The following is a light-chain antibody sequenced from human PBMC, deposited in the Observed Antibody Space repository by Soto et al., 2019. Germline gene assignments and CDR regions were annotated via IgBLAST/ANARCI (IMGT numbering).Light chain of an antibody. V-gene: IGKV1-39*01. J-gene: IGKJ2*01. Sequence: DIQMTQSPSSLSASVGDRVTITCRASQTISTYLNWYQQKPGKAPRLLIYDASSLLSGVPSRFSGSGSGTDFTLTIASLQPEAFSTYYCQQSDSTPYTFGQGTKVDI. CDR2: DAS. CDR3: QQSDSTPYT. CDR1: QTISTY.